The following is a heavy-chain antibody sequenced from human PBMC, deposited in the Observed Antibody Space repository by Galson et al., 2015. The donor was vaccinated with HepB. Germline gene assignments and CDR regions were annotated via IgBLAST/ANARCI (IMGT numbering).Heavy chain of an antibody. D-gene: IGHD2-8*02. CDR1: GFTFDEYS. J-gene: IGHJ4*02. CDR3: TKRAGPGGYHPFDS. CDR2: INWNSGKK. V-gene: IGHV3-9*01. Sequence: SLRLSCAASGFTFDEYSLHWVRRAPGKGLEWVSGINWNSGKKVYADSVQGRFTISRDNAKNSLYLQMDSLRTEDTALYYCTKRAGPGGYHPFDSWGQGTLVTVSS.